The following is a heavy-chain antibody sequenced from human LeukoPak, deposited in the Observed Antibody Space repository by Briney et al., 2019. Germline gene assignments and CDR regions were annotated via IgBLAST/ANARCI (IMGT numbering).Heavy chain of an antibody. D-gene: IGHD3-9*01. CDR2: IYPGDSDT. J-gene: IGHJ3*02. CDR3: ARLTYDILTGHSDAFDI. CDR1: GYSFTSYW. V-gene: IGHV5-51*01. Sequence: GESLKISCKGSGYSFTSYWIGWARQMPGKGLEWMGIIYPGDSDTRYSPSFQGQVTISADKSISTAYVQWSSLKASDTAMYYCARLTYDILTGHSDAFDIWGQGTMVTVSS.